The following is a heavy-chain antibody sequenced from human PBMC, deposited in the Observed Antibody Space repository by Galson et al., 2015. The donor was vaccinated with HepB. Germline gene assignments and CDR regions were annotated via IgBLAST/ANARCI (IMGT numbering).Heavy chain of an antibody. D-gene: IGHD4-17*01. V-gene: IGHV3-21*01. J-gene: IGHJ4*02. Sequence: SLRLSCAASGFTFSSYSMNWVRQAPGKGLEWVSSISSSSSYIYYADSVKGRFTISRDNAKNSLYLQMNSLRAEDTAVYYCARALDYGDYVDYWGQGTLVTVSS. CDR1: GFTFSSYS. CDR2: ISSSSSYI. CDR3: ARALDYGDYVDY.